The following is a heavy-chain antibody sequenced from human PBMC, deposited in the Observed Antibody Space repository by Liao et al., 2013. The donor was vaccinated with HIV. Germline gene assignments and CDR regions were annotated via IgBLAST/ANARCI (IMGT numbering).Heavy chain of an antibody. CDR2: VYTTGTT. CDR1: GGSINSGLYY. D-gene: IGHD3-3*01. J-gene: IGHJ5*02. V-gene: IGHV4-61*02. CDR3: AREDWNSYYDFWSGYSARFDP. Sequence: QVQLQESGPGLVKPSQTLSLTCTVSGGSINSGLYYWSWIRQPAGKRLEWIGRVYTTGTTIYSPSLKSRVTISVDTSKNQFSLKLSSVTAADTAVYYCAREDWNSYYDFWSGYSARFDPWAREPWSPSPQ.